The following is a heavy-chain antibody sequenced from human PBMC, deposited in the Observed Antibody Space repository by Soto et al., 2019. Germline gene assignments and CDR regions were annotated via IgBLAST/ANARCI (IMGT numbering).Heavy chain of an antibody. CDR1: GGTFSSYA. CDR3: ARGGGYYDSSGYHDAFDI. J-gene: IGHJ3*02. CDR2: IIPIFGTA. V-gene: IGHV1-69*13. Sequence: SVKVSCKASGGTFSSYAISWVRQAPGQGLEWMGGIIPIFGTANYAQKFQGRVTITADESTSTAYMELSSLRSEDTAVYYCARGGGYYDSSGYHDAFDIWGQGTMVTVSS. D-gene: IGHD3-22*01.